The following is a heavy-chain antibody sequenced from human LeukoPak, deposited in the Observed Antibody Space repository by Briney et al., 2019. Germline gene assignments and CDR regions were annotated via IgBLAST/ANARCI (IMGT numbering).Heavy chain of an antibody. V-gene: IGHV3-7*01. D-gene: IGHD3-16*01. J-gene: IGHJ4*02. CDR1: GFTFSSYS. CDR2: INQEGSEK. Sequence: GGSLRLSCVASGFTFSSYSMNWVRQAPGKGLEWVANINQEGSEKNYVDSVKGRFTISRDNAKNSLYLQMNSLRAEDTAVYYCARWGGAYSFDYWGQGTLVTVSS. CDR3: ARWGGAYSFDY.